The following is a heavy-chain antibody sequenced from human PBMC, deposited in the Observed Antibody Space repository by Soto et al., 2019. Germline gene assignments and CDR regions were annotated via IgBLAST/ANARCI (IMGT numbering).Heavy chain of an antibody. V-gene: IGHV1-69*13. D-gene: IGHD2-2*01. J-gene: IGHJ4*02. CDR1: GGTFSSYA. CDR3: AILGGPPMPRPSRWPHDRDY. Sequence: SVKVSCKASGGTFSSYAISWVRQAPGQGLEWMGGIIPIFGTANYAQKFQGRVTITADESTSTAYMELSSLRSEDTAVYYCAILGGPPMPRPSRWPHDRDYWGQGTLVTVSS. CDR2: IIPIFGTA.